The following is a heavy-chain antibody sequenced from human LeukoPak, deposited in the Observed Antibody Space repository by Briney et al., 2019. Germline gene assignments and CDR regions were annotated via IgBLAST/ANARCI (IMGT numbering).Heavy chain of an antibody. V-gene: IGHV3-53*01. J-gene: IGHJ4*02. CDR1: GFSVSASY. D-gene: IGHD6-19*01. CDR2: ISNEGDT. CDR3: VRDSTISGWYELGY. Sequence: GGSLRLSCAASGFSVSASYMSWVRQAPGKGLESVSVISNEGDTYYADSVKGRFSISRDNSKNTVSLQMNSLRAEDTAVYFCVRDSTISGWYELGYWGQGTLVTVSS.